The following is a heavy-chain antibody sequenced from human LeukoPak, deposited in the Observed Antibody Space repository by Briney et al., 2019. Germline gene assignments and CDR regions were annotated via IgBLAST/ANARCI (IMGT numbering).Heavy chain of an antibody. V-gene: IGHV1-2*02. CDR2: INPNSGGT. J-gene: IGHJ6*03. Sequence: ASVKVSCKASGYTFTGYYMHWVRQAPGQGLEWMGWINPNSGGTNYAQKFQGRVTMTRDTSISTAYMELSRLRSDDTAVYYCARGASSSTSCYYYYYYYMDVWGKGTTVTVSS. CDR3: ARGASSSTSCYYYYYYYMDV. CDR1: GYTFTGYY. D-gene: IGHD2-2*01.